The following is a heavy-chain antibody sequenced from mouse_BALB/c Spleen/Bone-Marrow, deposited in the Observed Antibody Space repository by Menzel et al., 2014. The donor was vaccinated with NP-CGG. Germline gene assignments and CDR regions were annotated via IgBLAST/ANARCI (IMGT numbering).Heavy chain of an antibody. J-gene: IGHJ4*01. CDR2: ISYDGSN. CDR1: GYSITSGYY. Sequence: VQLKDSGPGLVKPSQSLSLTCSVTGYSITSGYYWNWIRQFPGNRLEWMGYISYDGSNNYNPSLKNRVSITRDTSKNQFFLGLISVTAEDSATYYCSRERTEGAMDSWGQGTSVTVSS. CDR3: SRERTEGAMDS. V-gene: IGHV3-6*02.